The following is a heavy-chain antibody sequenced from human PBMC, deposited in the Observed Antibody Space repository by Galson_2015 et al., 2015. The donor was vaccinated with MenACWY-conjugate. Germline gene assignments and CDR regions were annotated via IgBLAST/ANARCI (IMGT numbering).Heavy chain of an antibody. Sequence: SLRLSCAASGFIFSSHSMNWVRQAPGRGLEWISYISSSSTSINYADSVKGRFTISRDSAKNSLYLQMNSLRDEDTAVYYCAKSMTILDYWGQGTRVPASS. V-gene: IGHV3-48*02. J-gene: IGHJ4*02. CDR3: AKSMTILDY. CDR2: ISSSSTSI. CDR1: GFIFSSHS. D-gene: IGHD4/OR15-4a*01.